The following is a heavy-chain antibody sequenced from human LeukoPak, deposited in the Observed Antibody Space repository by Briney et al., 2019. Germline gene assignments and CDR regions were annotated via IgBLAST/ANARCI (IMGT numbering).Heavy chain of an antibody. CDR3: ARFGHGQYRSGSSLNWFDP. D-gene: IGHD3-10*01. Sequence: RASVKVSCKASGGTFSSYAISWVRQAPGQGLEWMGGIVPIFGTANYAQKFQGRVTITADESTSTAYMELSSLRSEDTAVYYCARFGHGQYRSGSSLNWFDPWGQGTLVTVSS. J-gene: IGHJ5*02. V-gene: IGHV1-69*01. CDR1: GGTFSSYA. CDR2: IVPIFGTA.